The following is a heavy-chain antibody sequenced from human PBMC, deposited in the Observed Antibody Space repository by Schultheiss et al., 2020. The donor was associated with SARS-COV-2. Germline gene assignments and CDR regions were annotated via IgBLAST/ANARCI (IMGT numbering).Heavy chain of an antibody. D-gene: IGHD1-26*01. Sequence: SETLSLTCTVSGGSISSYYWSWIRQPPGKGLEWIGYIYYSGSTNYNPSLKSRVTISVDTSKNQFSLKLSSVTAADTAVYYCARDQRWELHEYFDYWGQGTLVTVSS. CDR2: IYYSGST. J-gene: IGHJ4*02. CDR1: GGSISSYY. CDR3: ARDQRWELHEYFDY. V-gene: IGHV4-59*01.